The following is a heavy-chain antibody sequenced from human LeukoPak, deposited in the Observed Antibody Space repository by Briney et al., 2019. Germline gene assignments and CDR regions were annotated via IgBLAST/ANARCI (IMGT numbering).Heavy chain of an antibody. CDR2: ISGSGGST. J-gene: IGHJ4*02. Sequence: GGSLRLSCAASGFTFSSYAMSWVRQAPGKGLEWVSAISGSGGSTYYADSVKGRFTISRDNSKNTLYLQMNSLRAEDTAAYYCAKDIDCSSTSCGRDYWGQGTLVTVSS. D-gene: IGHD2-2*01. V-gene: IGHV3-23*01. CDR1: GFTFSSYA. CDR3: AKDIDCSSTSCGRDY.